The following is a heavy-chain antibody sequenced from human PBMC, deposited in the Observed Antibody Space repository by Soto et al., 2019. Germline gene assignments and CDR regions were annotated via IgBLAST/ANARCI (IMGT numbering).Heavy chain of an antibody. Sequence: GASVKVSCKASGYTFTSYYMHWVRQAPGQGLEWMGIINPSGGSTSYAQKFQGRVTMTRDTSTSTVYMELSSLRSEDTAVYYCARDSDFDRTIFGVAVYYYYGMDVWGQGTTVTVSS. V-gene: IGHV1-46*01. CDR2: INPSGGST. CDR1: GYTFTSYY. CDR3: ARDSDFDRTIFGVAVYYYYGMDV. J-gene: IGHJ6*02. D-gene: IGHD3-3*01.